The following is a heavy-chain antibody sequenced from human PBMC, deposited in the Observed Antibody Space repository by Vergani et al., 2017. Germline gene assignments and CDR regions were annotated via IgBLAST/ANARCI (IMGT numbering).Heavy chain of an antibody. V-gene: IGHV2-5*01. CDR3: VHRLGYFDWDGAFDV. CDR1: GFSLTTGGEG. Sequence: QITLRESGPTQVKPTQTLTLTCTFSGFSLTTGGEGVGWIRQPPGRALEWLAFVYWNDDERYSPSLKSRVTITKDTSKNEVILTMATMDPVDTATYYCVHRLGYFDWDGAFDVWGPGTMVTVSS. CDR2: VYWNDDE. J-gene: IGHJ3*01. D-gene: IGHD3-9*01.